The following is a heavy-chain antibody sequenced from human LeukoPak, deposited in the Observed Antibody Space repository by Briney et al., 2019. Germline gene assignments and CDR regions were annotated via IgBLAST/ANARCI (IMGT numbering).Heavy chain of an antibody. J-gene: IGHJ6*02. CDR3: ARDDIVVVPAATYPYYYYGMDA. CDR1: GYTFTSYD. Sequence: ASVKVSCKASGYTFTSYDINWVRQATGQGLEWMGWISAYNGNTNYAQKLQGRVTMTTDTSTSTAYMELRSLRSDDTAVYYCARDDIVVVPAATYPYYYYGMDAWGQGTTVTVSS. CDR2: ISAYNGNT. V-gene: IGHV1-18*01. D-gene: IGHD2-2*01.